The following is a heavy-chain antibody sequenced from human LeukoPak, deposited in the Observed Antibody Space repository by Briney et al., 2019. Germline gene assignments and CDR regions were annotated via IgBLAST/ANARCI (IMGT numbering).Heavy chain of an antibody. CDR3: AKWLRVATTYFDY. J-gene: IGHJ4*02. CDR2: ISGSGDNT. V-gene: IGHV3-23*01. CDR1: GFTFSSYG. D-gene: IGHD5-24*01. Sequence: GGTLRLSCAASGFTFSSYGMSWVRQAPGQGLEWVSAISGSGDNTYYADSVKGRFTISRDNSKNTLYLQMNSLGAEDTAVYYCAKWLRVATTYFDYWGQGTLVTVSS.